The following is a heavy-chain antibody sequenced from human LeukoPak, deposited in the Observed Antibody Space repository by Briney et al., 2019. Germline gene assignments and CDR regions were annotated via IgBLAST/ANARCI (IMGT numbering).Heavy chain of an antibody. D-gene: IGHD6-13*01. V-gene: IGHV3-48*03. Sequence: PGGSLRLSCAASGFTLSSYEMNWVRLAPGKGLEWILYISRTGNSIYYADSVKGRSTISRDSAKNSLYLQMNSLRAEDTAVYYCARGPYSSNWYVDYWGQGTLVTVAS. CDR1: GFTLSSYE. CDR3: ARGPYSSNWYVDY. J-gene: IGHJ4*02. CDR2: ISRTGNSI.